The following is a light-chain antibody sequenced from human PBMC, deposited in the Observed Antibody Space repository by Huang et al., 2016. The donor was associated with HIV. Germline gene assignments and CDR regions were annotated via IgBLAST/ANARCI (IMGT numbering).Light chain of an antibody. CDR2: AAS. J-gene: IGKJ2*01. V-gene: IGKV1-39*01. CDR3: QQSYSTPYT. Sequence: DIQMTQSPSSLSASVGHRVTITCRASQGISSYLNWYQQKPGKAPKLLIYAASSLQSGVPSRFSGSGSGTDFTLTISSLQPEDVATYYCQQSYSTPYTFGQGAKLDIK. CDR1: QGISSY.